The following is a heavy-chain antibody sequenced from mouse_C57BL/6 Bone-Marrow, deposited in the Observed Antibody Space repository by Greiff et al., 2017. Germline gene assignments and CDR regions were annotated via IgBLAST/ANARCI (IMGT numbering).Heavy chain of an antibody. D-gene: IGHD3-2*02. CDR3: ARRGQLRLPAY. CDR2: IYPGSGST. Sequence: QVHVKQSGAELVKPGASVKMSCKASGYTFTSYWITWVKQRPGQGLEWIGDIYPGSGSTNYNEKFKSKATLTVDTSSSTAYMQLSSLTSEDSAVYYCARRGQLRLPAYWGQGTLVTVSA. V-gene: IGHV1-55*01. CDR1: GYTFTSYW. J-gene: IGHJ3*01.